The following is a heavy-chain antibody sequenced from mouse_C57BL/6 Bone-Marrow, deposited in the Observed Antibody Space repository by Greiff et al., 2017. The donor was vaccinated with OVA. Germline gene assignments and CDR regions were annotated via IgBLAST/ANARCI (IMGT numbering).Heavy chain of an antibody. Sequence: VQLQQSGAELARPGASVKLSCKASGYTFTSYGISWVTQSTGQGLEWIGEIYPRSGNPSYNEKFKGKATLTADKSSSTAYMELRSLTSDDSAVYVGARERKQHPGAYWGQGTRVTVSA. CDR1: GYTFTSYG. J-gene: IGHJ3*01. CDR2: IYPRSGNP. V-gene: IGHV1-81*01. CDR3: ARERKQHPGAY.